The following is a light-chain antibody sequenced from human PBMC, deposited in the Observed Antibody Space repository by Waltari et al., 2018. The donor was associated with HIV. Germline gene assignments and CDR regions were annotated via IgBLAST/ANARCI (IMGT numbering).Light chain of an antibody. J-gene: IGLJ1*01. CDR2: AHN. CDR1: SSNIGAYD. CDR3: QSYDNSLRVSYV. Sequence: QSVLTQPPSVSGAPGQRVTISCTGSSSNIGAYDVHWYQQLPGRAPKLLIYAHNNRPSGVPDRFSGSKSGTAASLAIAGLQIEDEGDYFCQSYDNSLRVSYVFSAGTRVTVL. V-gene: IGLV1-40*01.